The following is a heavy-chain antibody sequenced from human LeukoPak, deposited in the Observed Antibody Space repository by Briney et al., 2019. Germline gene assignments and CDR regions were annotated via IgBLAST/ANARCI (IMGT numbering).Heavy chain of an antibody. D-gene: IGHD3-22*01. CDR2: IIPIFGTA. J-gene: IGHJ5*02. CDR1: GGTFSSYA. Sequence: SVKVSCKASGGTFSSYAISWVRQAPGQGLEWMGGIIPIFGTANYAQKFQGRVTITADESTSTAYMELSSLRSEDTAVYYCARDLGFGDSNGYYYGGDWFDPWGQGTLVTVSS. V-gene: IGHV1-69*13. CDR3: ARDLGFGDSNGYYYGGDWFDP.